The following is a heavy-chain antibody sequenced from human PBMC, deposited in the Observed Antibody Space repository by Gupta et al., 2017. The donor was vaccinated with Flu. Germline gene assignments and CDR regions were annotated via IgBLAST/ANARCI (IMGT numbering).Heavy chain of an antibody. CDR3: VQMAGY. CDR2: VYMSGAT. J-gene: IGHJ4*02. Sequence: HLQLQVSGPGLVAPPETLSLTCDAAGDSGRRGTYYWGWIRQPPGKGLEWIGSVYMSGATHYNPSLKSRVTISADMSANHLSLTLASVTAADTAVYYCVQMAGYWGQVTLVTVSS. V-gene: IGHV4-39*02. D-gene: IGHD5-24*01. CDR1: GDSGRRGTYY.